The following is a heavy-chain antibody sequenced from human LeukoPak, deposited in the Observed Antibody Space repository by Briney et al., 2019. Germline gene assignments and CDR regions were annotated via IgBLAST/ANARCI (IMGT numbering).Heavy chain of an antibody. D-gene: IGHD6-13*01. Sequence: GGSLRLSCAASGFTFSSYAMSWVRQAPGKGLEWVSAISGSGGSTYYADSVKGRFTISRANSKNTLYLQMNSQRAEDTPVYYCTKEMAAAGYFDYWGQGALVTVSS. CDR3: TKEMAAAGYFDY. CDR1: GFTFSSYA. J-gene: IGHJ4*02. V-gene: IGHV3-23*01. CDR2: ISGSGGST.